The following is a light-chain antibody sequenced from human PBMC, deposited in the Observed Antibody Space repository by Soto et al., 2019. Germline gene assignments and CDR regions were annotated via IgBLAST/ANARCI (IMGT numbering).Light chain of an antibody. CDR3: QQFNTSPWT. V-gene: IGKV1-5*03. CDR2: KSS. Sequence: DIQMTQSPSTLSASEGDRVTISCRASQSVSIWLAWYQQKPGRAPKLLIYKSSILESGVLSRFSGSGSGTEFTLTISSLQPDDFATYYCQQFNTSPWTFGQGTKVEIK. CDR1: QSVSIW. J-gene: IGKJ1*01.